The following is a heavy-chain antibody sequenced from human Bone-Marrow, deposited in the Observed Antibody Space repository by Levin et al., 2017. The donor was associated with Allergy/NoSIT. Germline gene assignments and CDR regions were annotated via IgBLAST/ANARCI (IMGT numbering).Heavy chain of an antibody. J-gene: IGHJ3*02. Sequence: GESLKISCAASGFTFSSYDMHWVRQATGKGLEWVSAIGTAGDTYYPGSVKGRFTISRENAKNSLYLQMNSLRAGDTAVYYCARAIVAVAGTGGYAFDIWGQGTMVTVSS. V-gene: IGHV3-13*01. CDR3: ARAIVAVAGTGGYAFDI. CDR1: GFTFSSYD. CDR2: IGTAGDT. D-gene: IGHD6-19*01.